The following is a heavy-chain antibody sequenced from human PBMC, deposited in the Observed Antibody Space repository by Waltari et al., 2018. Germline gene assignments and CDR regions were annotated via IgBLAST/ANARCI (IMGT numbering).Heavy chain of an antibody. CDR1: VGTFSSYA. CDR2: IITIFGTA. J-gene: IGHJ4*02. Sequence: QVQLVQSGAEVKKPGSSVKVSCRASVGTFSSYAISWVRQAPGQGLEWMGGIITIFGTANYAQKFQGRVTITADESTSTAYMELSSLRSEDTAVYYCARDGTPTTVTTASWYYWGQGTLVTVSS. V-gene: IGHV1-69*01. CDR3: ARDGTPTTVTTASWYY. D-gene: IGHD4-4*01.